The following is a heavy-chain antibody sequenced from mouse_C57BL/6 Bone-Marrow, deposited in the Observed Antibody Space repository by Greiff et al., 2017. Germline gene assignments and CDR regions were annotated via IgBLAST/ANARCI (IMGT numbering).Heavy chain of an antibody. Sequence: QVHVKQSGAELATPGASVKLSCKASGYTFTSYWMHWVKQRPGQGLEWIGYINPSSGYTKYNQKFKDKATLTADKSSSTAYMQLSSLTYEDSAVYYCARSGYGNSEFAYWGQGTLVTVSA. CDR1: GYTFTSYW. J-gene: IGHJ3*01. CDR3: ARSGYGNSEFAY. CDR2: INPSSGYT. D-gene: IGHD2-1*01. V-gene: IGHV1-7*01.